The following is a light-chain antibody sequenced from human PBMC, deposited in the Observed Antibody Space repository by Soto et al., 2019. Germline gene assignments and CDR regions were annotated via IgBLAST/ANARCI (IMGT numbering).Light chain of an antibody. J-gene: IGLJ2*01. CDR2: VNS. Sequence: QTVLTQPPSVSGAPGQRVTISCTGTSSNIGAGYDVHWYQQVPGTSPKLLIFVNSNRPSGVPDRFSDSKSGTSASLAITGLQAEDEADYYCQSYDNSLSVHVVFGGGTKVTVL. CDR3: QSYDNSLSVHVV. CDR1: SSNIGAGYD. V-gene: IGLV1-40*01.